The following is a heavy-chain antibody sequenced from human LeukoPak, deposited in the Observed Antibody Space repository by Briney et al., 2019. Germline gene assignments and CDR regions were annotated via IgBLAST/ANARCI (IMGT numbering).Heavy chain of an antibody. V-gene: IGHV4-39*07. CDR3: ARGGTVTTLPFDY. CDR1: GGSISTSSSS. CDR2: IHYSGST. D-gene: IGHD4-11*01. J-gene: IGHJ4*02. Sequence: SETLSLTCVVSGGSISTSSSSWGWIRQPPGKGLECIGSIHYSGSTNYNPSLKGRVTISVDTSKNQFSLKLSSVTAADTAVYYCARGGTVTTLPFDYWGQGTLVTVSS.